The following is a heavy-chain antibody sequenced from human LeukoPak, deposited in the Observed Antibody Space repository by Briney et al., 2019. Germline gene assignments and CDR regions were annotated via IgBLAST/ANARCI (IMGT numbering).Heavy chain of an antibody. Sequence: GSLRLSCAASGFTFRDFAMHWVRQAPGKGLEWVATINQDGSEKYYVDSVKGRFTISRDNAKNSLFLQMNSLRAEDTAVYYCARDRITDFWSGYYTNYFDYWGQGTLVTVSS. CDR3: ARDRITDFWSGYYTNYFDY. CDR2: INQDGSEK. CDR1: GFTFRDFA. J-gene: IGHJ4*02. V-gene: IGHV3-7*01. D-gene: IGHD3-3*01.